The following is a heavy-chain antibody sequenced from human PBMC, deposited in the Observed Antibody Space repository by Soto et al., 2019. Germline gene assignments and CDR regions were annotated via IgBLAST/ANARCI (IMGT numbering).Heavy chain of an antibody. Sequence: QLQLQESGPGLVKPSETLSLTCTVSGGSISSSSYYWGWIRQPPGKGLEWIGSIYYSGSTYYNPSPKSRVTRSVDTSENQFSRTPSSVPAAETAVYYCAGHVCTSSSTTHIYDGWFDPWGQGTLGTVSS. V-gene: IGHV4-39*01. D-gene: IGHD2-2*01. J-gene: IGHJ5*02. CDR3: AGHVCTSSSTTHIYDGWFDP. CDR1: GGSISSSSYY. CDR2: IYYSGST.